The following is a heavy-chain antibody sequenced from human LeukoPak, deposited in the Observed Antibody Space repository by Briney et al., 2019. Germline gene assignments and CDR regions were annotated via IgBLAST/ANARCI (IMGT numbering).Heavy chain of an antibody. CDR3: AMTVDLSVYYYYMDV. D-gene: IGHD2-21*02. Sequence: PGGSLRLSCAASGFTFSSYWMHWVRQAPGKGLVWVSRINSDGSGTTYADSVKGRFTISRDNAKNTLYLQMNSLRAEDTAVYYCAMTVDLSVYYYYMDVWGKGTTVTVSS. V-gene: IGHV3-74*01. J-gene: IGHJ6*03. CDR1: GFTFSSYW. CDR2: INSDGSGT.